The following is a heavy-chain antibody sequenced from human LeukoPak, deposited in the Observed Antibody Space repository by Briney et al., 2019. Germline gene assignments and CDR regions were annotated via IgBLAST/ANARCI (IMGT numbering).Heavy chain of an antibody. CDR1: GFTFSSDV. D-gene: IGHD2-21*02. V-gene: IGHV3-23*01. CDR2: ISSSGAGT. CDR3: ARVTFGFSNY. Sequence: GGSLRLSCAASGFTFSSDVMSWVRQAPGKGLEWVSSISSSGAGTFYADSVKGRFTISRDNSKNTVDLQMNSLGAEDTAVYSCARVTFGFSNYWGQGTLVTVSS. J-gene: IGHJ4*02.